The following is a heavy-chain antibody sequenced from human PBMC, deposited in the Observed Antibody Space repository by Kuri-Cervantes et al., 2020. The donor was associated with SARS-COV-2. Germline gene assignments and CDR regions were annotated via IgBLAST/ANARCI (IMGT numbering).Heavy chain of an antibody. D-gene: IGHD3-3*01. J-gene: IGHJ6*02. CDR3: ARDSSGHYYYGMDV. CDR1: GGSISSYY. CDR2: IYYSGST. V-gene: IGHV4-59*01. Sequence: ESLKISCTVSGGSISSYYWSWIRQPPGKGLEWIGYIYYSGSTNYNPSLKSRVTISVDTSKNQFSLKLSSVTAADTAVYYCARDSSGHYYYGMDVWGQGTTVTVSS.